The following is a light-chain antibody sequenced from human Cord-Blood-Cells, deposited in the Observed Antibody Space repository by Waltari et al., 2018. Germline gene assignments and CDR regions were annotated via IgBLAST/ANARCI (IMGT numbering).Light chain of an antibody. V-gene: IGKV3-11*01. Sequence: EIVLTQSPATLSLSPGERATLSCRASQSASSYLAWYQQKPGQAPRLLIYDASNRATGIPARFSGSGYGTDFTLTISSLEPEDFAVYYCQQRSNWPITFGQGTRLEIK. CDR1: QSASSY. CDR3: QQRSNWPIT. CDR2: DAS. J-gene: IGKJ5*01.